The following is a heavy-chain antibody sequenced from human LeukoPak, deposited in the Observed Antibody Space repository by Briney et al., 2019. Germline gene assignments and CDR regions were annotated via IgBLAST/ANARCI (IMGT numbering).Heavy chain of an antibody. V-gene: IGHV1-8*01. Sequence: ASVKVSCKASGYTFTSYDINWVRQATGQGLEWMGWMNPNSGNTGYAQKFQGRVTMTRNTSISTAYMELSSLRSEDTAVYYCARDRVVVPAWHSFDPWGQGTLVTVSS. CDR3: ARDRVVVPAWHSFDP. J-gene: IGHJ5*02. D-gene: IGHD2-2*01. CDR2: MNPNSGNT. CDR1: GYTFTSYD.